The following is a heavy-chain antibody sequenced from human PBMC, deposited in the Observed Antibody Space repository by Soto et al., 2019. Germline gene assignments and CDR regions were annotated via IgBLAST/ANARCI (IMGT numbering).Heavy chain of an antibody. CDR2: INAGNGNT. CDR3: EIGGPLYYSSSWYSGDY. Sequence: ASVKVSCKASGYTFTSYAMHWLRQAPGQRLEWMGWINAGNGNTEYSQKFQGRVTITRDTSASTAYMELSSLRSEDTAVYYFEIGGPLYYSSSWYSGDYWGQGTLVTASS. V-gene: IGHV1-3*01. J-gene: IGHJ4*02. CDR1: GYTFTSYA. D-gene: IGHD6-13*01.